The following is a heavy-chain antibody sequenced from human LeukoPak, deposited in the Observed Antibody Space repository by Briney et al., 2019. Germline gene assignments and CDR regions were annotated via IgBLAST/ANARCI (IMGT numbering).Heavy chain of an antibody. CDR2: ISNGGHHT. V-gene: IGHV3-21*01. D-gene: IGHD2-2*01. CDR3: ARVNCSSTSCAMVYYYGMDV. J-gene: IGHJ6*02. Sequence: GGSLRLSCAASGISFNNYGMSWVRQAPGKELEWVSSISNGGHHTYYADSVKGRFTISRDNAKNSLYLQMNSLRAEDTAVYYCARVNCSSTSCAMVYYYGMDVWGQGTTVTVSS. CDR1: GISFNNYG.